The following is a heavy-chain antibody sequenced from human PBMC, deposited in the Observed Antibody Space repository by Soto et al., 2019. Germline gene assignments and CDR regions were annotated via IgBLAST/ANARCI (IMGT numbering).Heavy chain of an antibody. V-gene: IGHV3-30-3*01. CDR1: GFTFSSYA. CDR2: ISYDGSNK. CDR3: ARESDIVATNPTFDY. Sequence: QVQLVESGGGVVQPGRSLRLSCAASGFTFSSYAMHWVRQAPCKGLEWVAVISYDGSNKYYADSVKGRFTISRDNSKNKLYLQMNSLRAEDTAVYYCARESDIVATNPTFDYWGQGTLVTVSS. J-gene: IGHJ4*02. D-gene: IGHD5-12*01.